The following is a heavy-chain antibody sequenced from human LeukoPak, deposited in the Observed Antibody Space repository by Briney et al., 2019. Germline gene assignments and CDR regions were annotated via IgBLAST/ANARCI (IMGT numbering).Heavy chain of an antibody. J-gene: IGHJ4*02. D-gene: IGHD3-10*01. V-gene: IGHV3-23*01. Sequence: GGSLRLSCAASGFIFGSFAMNWVRQAPGKGLEWVSAISGSGGSTYYADSVKGRFTISRDNSKSTLHLQMNSLRVDDTAVYYCAKLLRGTVVPFYDYWGQGTLVTVSS. CDR3: AKLLRGTVVPFYDY. CDR1: GFIFGSFA. CDR2: ISGSGGST.